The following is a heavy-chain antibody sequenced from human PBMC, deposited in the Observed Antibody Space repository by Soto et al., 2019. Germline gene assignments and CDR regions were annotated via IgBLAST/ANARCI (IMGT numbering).Heavy chain of an antibody. J-gene: IGHJ6*02. CDR2: IIPIFGTA. D-gene: IGHD6-6*01. Sequence: QVQLVQSGAAVKKPGSSVKVSCKASGGTFSSYAISLVRQAPGQGLEWMGGIIPIFGTANYAQKFQGRVTITADESTSTAYMELSSLRSEDTAVYYCAYTGGSSSDYYYYGMDVWGQGTTVTVSS. CDR3: AYTGGSSSDYYYYGMDV. CDR1: GGTFSSYA. V-gene: IGHV1-69*01.